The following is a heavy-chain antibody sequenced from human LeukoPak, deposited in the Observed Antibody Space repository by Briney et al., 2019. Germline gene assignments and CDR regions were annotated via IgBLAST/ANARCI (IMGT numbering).Heavy chain of an antibody. CDR1: GGSISSGSYY. Sequence: SQTLSLTCTVSGGSISSGSYYWSWIRQPAGKGLEWIGRIYTSGSTNYNPSLKSRVTISVDTSKNQFSLKLSSVTAADTAVYYCARRGYCSNMSCRNWFDPWGQGTLVTVSS. J-gene: IGHJ5*02. D-gene: IGHD2-2*01. CDR2: IYTSGST. V-gene: IGHV4-61*02. CDR3: ARRGYCSNMSCRNWFDP.